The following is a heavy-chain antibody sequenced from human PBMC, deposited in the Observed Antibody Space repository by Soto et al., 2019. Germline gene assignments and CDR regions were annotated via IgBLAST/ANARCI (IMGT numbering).Heavy chain of an antibody. Sequence: QVQLVESGGGVVQPGRSLRLSCAASGFTFSSYGMHWVRQAPGKGLEWVAVISYDGRNKYYADSVKGRFTISRDNSKNTLYLQMNSLRAEDTAVYYCAKDAGGVGTWGQGTLVTVSS. V-gene: IGHV3-30*18. CDR1: GFTFSSYG. CDR3: AKDAGGVGT. D-gene: IGHD1-26*01. CDR2: ISYDGRNK. J-gene: IGHJ5*02.